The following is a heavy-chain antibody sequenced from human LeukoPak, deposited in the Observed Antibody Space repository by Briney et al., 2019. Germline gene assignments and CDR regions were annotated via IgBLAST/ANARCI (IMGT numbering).Heavy chain of an antibody. V-gene: IGHV3-30*02. D-gene: IGHD2-15*01. Sequence: GGSLRLSCAASGFTFSSYGMHWVRQAPGKGLEWVAFIRYDGSNKYYADSVKGRFTISRDNSKNTLYLQMNSLRAEDTAVYYCATSTYIVVVVATTRAKFDIWGQGTMVTVSS. CDR2: IRYDGSNK. J-gene: IGHJ3*02. CDR1: GFTFSSYG. CDR3: ATSTYIVVVVATTRAKFDI.